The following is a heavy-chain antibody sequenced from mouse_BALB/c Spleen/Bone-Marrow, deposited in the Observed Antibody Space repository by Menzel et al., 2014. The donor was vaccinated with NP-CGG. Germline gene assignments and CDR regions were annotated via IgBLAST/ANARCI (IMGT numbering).Heavy chain of an antibody. Sequence: EVKLMESGAELVKPGASVKLSCTASGFNIKDTYMHWVKQRPEQGLEWIGRIDPANGNTKNDPKFQGKATITADTSSNTAYLQLSSLTSEDTAVYYCARWEYYAMDYWGQGTSVTVSS. D-gene: IGHD4-1*01. CDR1: GFNIKDTY. V-gene: IGHV14-3*02. J-gene: IGHJ4*01. CDR2: IDPANGNT. CDR3: ARWEYYAMDY.